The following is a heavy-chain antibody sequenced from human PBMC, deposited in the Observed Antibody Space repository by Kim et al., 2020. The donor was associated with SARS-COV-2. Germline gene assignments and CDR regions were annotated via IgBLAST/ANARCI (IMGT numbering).Heavy chain of an antibody. CDR3: ATDFAVVTATTLDY. J-gene: IGHJ4*02. CDR1: GYTLIELS. CDR2: FDPEDGET. Sequence: ASVKVSCKVSGYTLIELSMHWVRQAPGKGLEWMGGFDPEDGETIYAQKFQGRVTMTEDTSTDTAYMELSSLRSEVTAVYYCATDFAVVTATTLDYWGQGTLVTVSS. D-gene: IGHD2-21*02. V-gene: IGHV1-24*01.